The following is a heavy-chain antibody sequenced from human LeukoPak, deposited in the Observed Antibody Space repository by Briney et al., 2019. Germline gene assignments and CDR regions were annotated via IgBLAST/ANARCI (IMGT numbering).Heavy chain of an antibody. CDR3: ARHGTVAGPFQH. V-gene: IGHV4-59*08. D-gene: IGHD2-8*02. J-gene: IGHJ1*01. CDR2: IYYSGTT. CDR1: GGSISSYY. Sequence: SETLSLTCTVSGGSISSYYWSWIRQPPGKALEWIGYIYYSGTTNYNPSLKGRVAMSVDTSKNQFSLKLNSTTAADTAVHYCARHGTVAGPFQHWGQGTLVAVSS.